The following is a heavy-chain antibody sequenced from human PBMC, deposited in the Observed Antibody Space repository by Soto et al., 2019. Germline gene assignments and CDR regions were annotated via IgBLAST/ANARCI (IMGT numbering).Heavy chain of an antibody. CDR2: INSDGSIT. Sequence: EVQLVESGGGLVQPGGSLRLSCAASAFTFSSYWMNWVRQAPGKGPVWVSRINSDGSITGYADSVKGRLTISRDNAKNTLYLQMNSLSAEDTAVYYCARRDQIAYYYGMDVWGQGTTVTVSS. CDR3: ARRDQIAYYYGMDV. CDR1: AFTFSSYW. D-gene: IGHD2-21*01. J-gene: IGHJ6*02. V-gene: IGHV3-74*01.